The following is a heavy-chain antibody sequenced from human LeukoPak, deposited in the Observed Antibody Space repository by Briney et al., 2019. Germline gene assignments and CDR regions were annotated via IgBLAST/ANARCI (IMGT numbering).Heavy chain of an antibody. J-gene: IGHJ6*02. V-gene: IGHV1-2*04. CDR2: INPNSDGT. D-gene: IGHD2-15*01. CDR1: GHTLNDLP. CDR3: ARSRSYCSDGRCSYGMDV. Sequence: ASVKVSCKVSGHTLNDLPMHWVRQAPGQGLEWMGWINPNSDGTTYAQRFQGWVTMTRDTSISTAYMELRRLRSDDTAVYYCARSRSYCSDGRCSYGMDVWGQGTTVTVSS.